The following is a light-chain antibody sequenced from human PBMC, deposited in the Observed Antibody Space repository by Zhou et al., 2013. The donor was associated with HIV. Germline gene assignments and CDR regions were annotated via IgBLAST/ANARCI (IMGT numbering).Light chain of an antibody. Sequence: DIQMTQSPSSLSASVGDRVTITCRASQSINTYLNWYQHKPGKAPKLLIYAASSLQSGVPSRFSGSGSGTDFTLTISSLQPEDSASYYCQQAYSVPLTFGGGTKVEIK. CDR3: QQAYSVPLT. V-gene: IGKV1-39*01. J-gene: IGKJ4*01. CDR1: QSINTY. CDR2: AAS.